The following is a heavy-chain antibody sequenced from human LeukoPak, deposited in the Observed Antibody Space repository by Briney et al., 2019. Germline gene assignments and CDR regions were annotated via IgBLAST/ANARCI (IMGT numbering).Heavy chain of an antibody. CDR1: RFTFSSYA. V-gene: IGHV3-30-3*01. CDR2: ISYDGNNK. Sequence: GGSLRLSCAASRFTFSSYAIHWVRQAPGKGLEWVALISYDGNNKYYADSVKGRFTISRDNSKNTLYLQMNSLRAEDTAVYYCARDLCSSTSCYMHGDYWGQGTLVTVSS. CDR3: ARDLCSSTSCYMHGDY. D-gene: IGHD2-2*02. J-gene: IGHJ4*02.